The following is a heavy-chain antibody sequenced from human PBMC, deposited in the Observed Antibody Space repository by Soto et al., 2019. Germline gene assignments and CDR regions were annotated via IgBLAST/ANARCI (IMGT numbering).Heavy chain of an antibody. CDR3: ARDLIAARIGYYYGMDV. D-gene: IGHD6-6*01. CDR1: GGTFSSYA. CDR2: IIPIFGTA. V-gene: IGHV1-69*13. Sequence: GASGNVSCKASGGTFSSYAISWVRQAPGQGLEWMGGIIPIFGTANYAQKFQGRSTITADESTSTAYMELSSLRSEDTAVYYCARDLIAARIGYYYGMDVWGQGTTVTVSS. J-gene: IGHJ6*02.